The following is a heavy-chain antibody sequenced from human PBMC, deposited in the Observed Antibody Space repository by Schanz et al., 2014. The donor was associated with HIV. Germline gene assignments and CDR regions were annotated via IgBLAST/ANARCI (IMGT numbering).Heavy chain of an antibody. CDR1: GFTFSDDH. D-gene: IGHD5-12*01. CDR3: ARDTADIVATITNYYYGMDV. V-gene: IGHV3-30*03. CDR2: ISYDRSHK. Sequence: VQLVESGGGLVQPGGSLRLSCAASGFTFSDDHMDWVRQAPGKGLEWVAVISYDRSHKYYADSVKGRFTISRDNSKNTLFLQMNSLRAEDTAVYYCARDTADIVATITNYYYGMDVWGQGTTVTVSS. J-gene: IGHJ6*02.